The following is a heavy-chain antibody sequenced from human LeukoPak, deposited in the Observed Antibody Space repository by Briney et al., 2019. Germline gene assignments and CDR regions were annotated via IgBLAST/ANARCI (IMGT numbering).Heavy chain of an antibody. Sequence: GGSLRLSCAASGFTFSSYWMHWVRQAPGKGLVWVSRVNSDGSSTDYADSVKGRFTISRDNAKNTLFLQMNSLRADDAAVYYCARVIVGALSWSDSWGQGTLVTVSS. V-gene: IGHV3-74*01. CDR2: VNSDGSST. CDR1: GFTFSSYW. J-gene: IGHJ5*01. CDR3: ARVIVGALSWSDS. D-gene: IGHD1-26*01.